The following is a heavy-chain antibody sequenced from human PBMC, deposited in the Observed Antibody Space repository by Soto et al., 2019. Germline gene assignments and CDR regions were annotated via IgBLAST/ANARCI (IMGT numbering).Heavy chain of an antibody. D-gene: IGHD6-13*01. CDR3: ARDPIAAAGTFDY. Sequence: SETLSLTCAVSGGSISSGGYCWSWIRKPPGKGLEWIGYIYHSGSTYYNPSLKSRVTISVDRSKNQFSLKLSSVTAADTAVYYCARDPIAAAGTFDYWGQGTLVTVSS. CDR2: IYHSGST. CDR1: GGSISSGGYC. J-gene: IGHJ4*02. V-gene: IGHV4-30-2*01.